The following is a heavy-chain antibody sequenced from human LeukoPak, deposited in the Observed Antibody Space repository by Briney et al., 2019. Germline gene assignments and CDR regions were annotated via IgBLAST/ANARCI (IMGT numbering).Heavy chain of an antibody. J-gene: IGHJ4*02. V-gene: IGHV1-2*02. CDR3: ARDRTKYCRSTSCPLDY. Sequence: ASVKVSCKASGYTFSAYYMHWVRQAPGQGLEWMGWINPNSGGTNYAQKFQGRVTMTRDTSISTAYMELSRLRSDDTAVYYCARDRTKYCRSTSCPLDYWGQGTLVTVSS. CDR1: GYTFSAYY. D-gene: IGHD2-2*01. CDR2: INPNSGGT.